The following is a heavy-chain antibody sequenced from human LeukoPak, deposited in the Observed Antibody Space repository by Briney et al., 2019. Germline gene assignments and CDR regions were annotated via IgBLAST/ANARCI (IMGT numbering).Heavy chain of an antibody. Sequence: GGSLRLSCEASGFTFSNYWMSWVRQAPGKGLEWVANIKQDGNEKYYVDSVKGRFTISRDNAKNSLYLQMNSLRAEDTAVYYCARGGHSRGLDSWGQGTLVTVSS. CDR1: GFTFSNYW. V-gene: IGHV3-7*01. D-gene: IGHD3-22*01. CDR2: IKQDGNEK. CDR3: ARGGHSRGLDS. J-gene: IGHJ4*02.